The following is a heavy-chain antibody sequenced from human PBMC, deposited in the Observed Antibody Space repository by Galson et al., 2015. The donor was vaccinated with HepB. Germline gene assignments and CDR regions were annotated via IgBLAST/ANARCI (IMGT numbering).Heavy chain of an antibody. CDR2: INHSGST. CDR1: GGSFSGYY. Sequence: ETLSLTCAVYGGSFSGYYWSWIRQPPGKGLEWIGEINHSGSTNYNPSLKSRVTISVDTSKNQFSLKLSSVTAADTAVYYCAGRRYGSGSTIDYWGQGTLVTVSS. J-gene: IGHJ4*02. D-gene: IGHD3-10*01. V-gene: IGHV4-34*01. CDR3: AGRRYGSGSTIDY.